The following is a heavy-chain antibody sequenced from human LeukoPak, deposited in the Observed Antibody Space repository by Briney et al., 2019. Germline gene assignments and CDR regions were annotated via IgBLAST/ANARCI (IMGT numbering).Heavy chain of an antibody. CDR1: GYTFTSYG. V-gene: IGHV1-18*01. D-gene: IGHD2-2*01. Sequence: GASVKVSCKASGYTFTSYGISWVRQAPGQGLEWMGWISAYNGNTNYAQKLQGRVTMTTDTSTSTAYMELRSLRSEDTAVYYCARDQAGYCSSTSCSVAFDIWGQGTMVTVSS. J-gene: IGHJ3*02. CDR2: ISAYNGNT. CDR3: ARDQAGYCSSTSCSVAFDI.